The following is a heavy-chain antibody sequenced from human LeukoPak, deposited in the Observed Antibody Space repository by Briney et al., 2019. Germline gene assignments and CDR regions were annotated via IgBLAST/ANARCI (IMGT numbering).Heavy chain of an antibody. J-gene: IGHJ4*02. V-gene: IGHV4-39*07. D-gene: IGHD2-15*01. Sequence: SETLSLTCTVSGVSISSSNSYWGWIRQPPGKGLEWIGSIYYSGNTYYNASLKSQVSISIDTSKNQFSLKLSSVTAADTAVYYCARSYCSGGSCYPGYWGQGTLVTVSS. CDR1: GVSISSSNSY. CDR2: IYYSGNT. CDR3: ARSYCSGGSCYPGY.